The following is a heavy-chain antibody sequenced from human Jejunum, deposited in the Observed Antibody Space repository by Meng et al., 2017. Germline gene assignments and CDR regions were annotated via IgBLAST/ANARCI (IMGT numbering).Heavy chain of an antibody. CDR3: ARGDVSGTPYHFNF. CDR1: GFSFNSYG. V-gene: IGHV3-33*01. CDR2: LWYDGSHE. J-gene: IGHJ4*02. D-gene: IGHD2-15*01. Sequence: GESLKISCAASGFSFNSYGIHWVRQAPGKGLEWVAILWYDGSHESYADSVKGRFTISRDNSKNTLYLQMNSLRAEDTAVYYCARGDVSGTPYHFNFWGQGTLVTVSS.